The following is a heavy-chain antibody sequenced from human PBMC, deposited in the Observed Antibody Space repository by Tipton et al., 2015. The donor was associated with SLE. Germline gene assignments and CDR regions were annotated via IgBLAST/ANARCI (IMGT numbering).Heavy chain of an antibody. D-gene: IGHD6-19*01. CDR3: VREGRSSGRAPAFDI. CDR2: MSFDGGT. J-gene: IGHJ3*02. V-gene: IGHV3-30*03. CDR1: GINFRNSI. Sequence: SLRLSCAASGINFRNSIMHWVRQAPGKGLEWVAGMSFDGGTYYVGSVQGRLTISRDDSRNTLYLQMDSLKTEDTAVYYCVREGRSSGRAPAFDIWGQGTMVAVSS.